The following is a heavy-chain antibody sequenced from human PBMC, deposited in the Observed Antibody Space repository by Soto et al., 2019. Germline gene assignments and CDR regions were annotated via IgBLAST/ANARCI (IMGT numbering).Heavy chain of an antibody. CDR2: INPNSGGT. Sequence: GASVKVSCKASGYTFTGYYMHWVRQAPGQGLEWMGWINPNSGGTNYAQKFQGRVTMTRDTSISTAYMELSRLRSDDTAVYYCARGGYSSSHPHAFDIWGQGTMVTVSS. CDR1: GYTFTGYY. J-gene: IGHJ3*02. CDR3: ARGGYSSSHPHAFDI. V-gene: IGHV1-2*02. D-gene: IGHD6-6*01.